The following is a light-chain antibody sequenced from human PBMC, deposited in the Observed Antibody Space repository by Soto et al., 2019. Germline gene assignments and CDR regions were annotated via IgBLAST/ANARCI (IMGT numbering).Light chain of an antibody. V-gene: IGLV1-51*02. Sequence: QSVLTQPPSVSAAPGQKVTSSCSGSSSNIGHNYVSWYQQLPGTAPKLLIYENNKRPSGIPDRVSGSKSGTSATLGITGLQTGDEADYYCGTWDSSLRSVVFGGGTKVTVL. CDR3: GTWDSSLRSVV. J-gene: IGLJ2*01. CDR2: ENN. CDR1: SSNIGHNY.